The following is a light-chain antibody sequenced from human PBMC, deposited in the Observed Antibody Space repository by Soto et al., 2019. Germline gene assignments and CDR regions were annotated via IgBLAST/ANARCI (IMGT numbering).Light chain of an antibody. Sequence: EIVLTQSPGTLSLSPGERATLSCRSSQNVRSNLAWYQQKPGQAPRLLIFGGSTRATGIPARFSGSGSGTEFTLTISSLQSEDFAVYYCQQYNTWPPITFGQGTRLEIK. CDR3: QQYNTWPPIT. CDR1: QNVRSN. CDR2: GGS. V-gene: IGKV3-15*01. J-gene: IGKJ5*01.